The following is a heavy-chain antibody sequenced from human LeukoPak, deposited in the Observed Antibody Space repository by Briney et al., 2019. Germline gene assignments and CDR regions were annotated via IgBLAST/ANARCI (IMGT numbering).Heavy chain of an antibody. Sequence: GASVKVSCKASGYTFTDYYMHWVRQAPAQGLEWMGWLNPNSGDTNYAQKFQGRVSMTRDTSISTAYMDLSDLRSDDTAVYYCARGRNIEMTTMSGGSDYWGQGTLVTVSS. CDR3: ARGRNIEMTTMSGGSDY. J-gene: IGHJ4*02. CDR1: GYTFTDYY. CDR2: LNPNSGDT. V-gene: IGHV1-2*02. D-gene: IGHD5-24*01.